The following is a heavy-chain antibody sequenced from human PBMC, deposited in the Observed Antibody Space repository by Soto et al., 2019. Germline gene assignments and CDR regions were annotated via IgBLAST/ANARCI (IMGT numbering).Heavy chain of an antibody. Sequence: SETLSLTCTVSGDSISSGDYYWSWIRQPPGKGLEWIGCIYYSGNTYYNPSLKRRFTISVDTSKNQFSLQLSSVTAADTAVYYCARLYGDYGPDTWYYFDYWGQGTLVTVSS. CDR3: ARLYGDYGPDTWYYFDY. J-gene: IGHJ4*02. CDR1: GDSISSGDYY. CDR2: IYYSGNT. D-gene: IGHD4-17*01. V-gene: IGHV4-30-4*01.